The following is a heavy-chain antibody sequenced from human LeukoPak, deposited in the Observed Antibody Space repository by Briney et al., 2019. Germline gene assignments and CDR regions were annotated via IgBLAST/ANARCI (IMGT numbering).Heavy chain of an antibody. V-gene: IGHV3-30*04. Sequence: PGGTLRLSCAASGFTFSSYAMHWVRQAPGKGLEWVAVISYDGSNKYYADSVKGLFTISRDNSKNTLYLQMNSLRAEDTAVYYCARDTGSYVGFDYWGQGTLVTVSS. J-gene: IGHJ4*02. CDR2: ISYDGSNK. CDR3: ARDTGSYVGFDY. CDR1: GFTFSSYA. D-gene: IGHD1-26*01.